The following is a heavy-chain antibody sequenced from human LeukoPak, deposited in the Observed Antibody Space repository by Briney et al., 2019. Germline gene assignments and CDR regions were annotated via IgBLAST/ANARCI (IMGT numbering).Heavy chain of an antibody. Sequence: PSETLSLTCTVSGGSISSYYWSWIRQPPGKGLEWIGYIYYSGSTNYNPSLKSRVTISVDTSKIQFSLKLSSVTAADTAVYYCARDYCSGGSCYSSYFDYWGQGTLVTVSS. CDR3: ARDYCSGGSCYSSYFDY. CDR1: GGSISSYY. CDR2: IYYSGST. J-gene: IGHJ4*02. V-gene: IGHV4-59*01. D-gene: IGHD2-15*01.